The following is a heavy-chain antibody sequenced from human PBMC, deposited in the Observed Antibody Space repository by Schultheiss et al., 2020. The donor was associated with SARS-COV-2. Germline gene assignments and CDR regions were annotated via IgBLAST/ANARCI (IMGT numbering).Heavy chain of an antibody. V-gene: IGHV3-23*01. CDR3: ARRKDPAIPRGPFDY. D-gene: IGHD5-18*01. Sequence: GGSLRLSCAASGFTFSSYAMSWVRQAPGKGLEWVSAISGSGGSTYYADSVKGRFTISRDNAKNSLYLQMNSLRAEDTAVYYCARRKDPAIPRGPFDYWGQGTLVTVSS. CDR2: ISGSGGST. J-gene: IGHJ4*02. CDR1: GFTFSSYA.